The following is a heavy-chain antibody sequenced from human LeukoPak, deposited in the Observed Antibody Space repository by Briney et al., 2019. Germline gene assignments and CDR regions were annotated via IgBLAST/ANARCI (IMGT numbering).Heavy chain of an antibody. CDR1: GFTFSSYA. V-gene: IGHV3-30-3*01. CDR2: ISYDGSNK. D-gene: IGHD6-19*01. CDR3: AKDRGIVVGSCWFDP. Sequence: PGGSLRLSCAASGFTFSSYAMHWVRQAPGKGLEWVAVISYDGSNKYYADSVKGRFTISRDNSKNTLYLQMNSLRAEDTAVYYCAKDRGIVVGSCWFDPWGQGTLVTVSS. J-gene: IGHJ5*02.